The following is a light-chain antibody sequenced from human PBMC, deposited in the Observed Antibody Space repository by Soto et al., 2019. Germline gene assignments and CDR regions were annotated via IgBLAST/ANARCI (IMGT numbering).Light chain of an antibody. V-gene: IGKV3-15*01. CDR2: DAS. CDR3: QQYNNWRT. J-gene: IGKJ1*01. CDR1: QSVSSR. Sequence: EIVMTQSPATLSVSPGERVTLSCRASQSVSSRLAWYHQKPGQSPRLLIYDASTRATGIPARFSGSGSGTEFTLTISGLQSEDFAVYYCQQYNNWRTFGQGTKVDIK.